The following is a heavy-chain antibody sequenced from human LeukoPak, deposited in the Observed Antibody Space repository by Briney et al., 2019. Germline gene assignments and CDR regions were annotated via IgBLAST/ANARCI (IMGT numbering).Heavy chain of an antibody. Sequence: GGSLRLSCAASGFTFSSFSMNWVRQAPGKGLEWVSYISRGGSTIYYADSVKGRFTISRDNARNSLYLQMNSLRVEDTAVYYCARGPPYGIRSDFLDYWGQGTLVTVST. CDR3: ARGPPYGIRSDFLDY. CDR2: ISRGGSTI. CDR1: GFTFSSFS. V-gene: IGHV3-48*04. J-gene: IGHJ4*02. D-gene: IGHD3-10*01.